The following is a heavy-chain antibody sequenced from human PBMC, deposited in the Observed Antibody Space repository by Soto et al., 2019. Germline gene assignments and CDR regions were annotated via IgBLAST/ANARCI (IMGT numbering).Heavy chain of an antibody. Sequence: EVQLVESGGGLVQPGRSLRLSCAASGFTFDDYAMHWVRQVPGKGPEWVSGISWNSVSRGYAESVRGRFTISRDSAKNSFYLQMNSLRAEDTALSSCAKSKGDLEILKTTVTTFWGPFHLWGHGTMVTVYS. J-gene: IGHJ3*01. D-gene: IGHD4-17*01. V-gene: IGHV3-9*01. CDR2: ISWNSVSR. CDR3: AKSKGDLEILKTTVTTFWGPFHL. CDR1: GFTFDDYA.